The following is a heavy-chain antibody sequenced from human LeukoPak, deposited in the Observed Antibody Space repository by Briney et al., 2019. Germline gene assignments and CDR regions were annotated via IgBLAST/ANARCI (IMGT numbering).Heavy chain of an antibody. J-gene: IGHJ4*02. CDR1: CGSISSYY. CDR3: ARYQNSFDY. V-gene: IGHV4-59*01. Sequence: PSETLSLTCTVSCGSISSYYWSWIRQPPGKGLEWIGYIYYSGSTNYNPSLKSRVTISVDTSKNQFSLKLSSVTAANTAVYYCARYQNSFDYWGQGTLVTVSS. CDR2: IYYSGST.